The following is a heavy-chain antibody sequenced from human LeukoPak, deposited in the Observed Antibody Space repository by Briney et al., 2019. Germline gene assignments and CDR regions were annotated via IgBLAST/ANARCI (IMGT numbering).Heavy chain of an antibody. J-gene: IGHJ4*02. D-gene: IGHD4-11*01. CDR1: GFTFSSYG. V-gene: IGHV3-30*02. CDR2: IRYDGSNK. CDR3: AKGRYSNVRLDY. Sequence: GGSLRLSCAASGFTFSSYGMHWVRQAPGKGLEWVAFIRYDGSNKYYADSVKGRFTISRDNSKNTLYLQMNSLRAEDTAVCYCAKGRYSNVRLDYWGQGTLITVSS.